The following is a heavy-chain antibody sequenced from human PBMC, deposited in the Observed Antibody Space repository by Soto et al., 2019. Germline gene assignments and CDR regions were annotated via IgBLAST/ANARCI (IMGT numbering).Heavy chain of an antibody. V-gene: IGHV4-34*01. D-gene: IGHD6-19*01. CDR1: GGSFSGYY. CDR3: ARGRGVAVAGTFYFDY. J-gene: IGHJ4*02. Sequence: QVQLQQWGAGLLKPSETLSLTCAVYGGSFSGYYWSWIRQPPGKGLEWIGEINHSGSTNYNPSLKSRVTISVDTSKNQFSLKLSSVTAADPAVYYCARGRGVAVAGTFYFDYWGQGTLVTVSS. CDR2: INHSGST.